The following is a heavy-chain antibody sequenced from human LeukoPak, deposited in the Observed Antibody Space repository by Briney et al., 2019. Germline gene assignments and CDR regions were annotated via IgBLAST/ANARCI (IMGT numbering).Heavy chain of an antibody. CDR1: GFTFSGYG. CDR2: IGYDGSNK. D-gene: IGHD3-22*01. Sequence: GRSLRLSCAASGFTFSGYGMHWVRQAPGKGLEWVAVIGYDGSNKYYADSVKGRFTISRDNSKNTLYLQMNSLRAEDTAVYYCAKDINYDSSGYFIDYWGQGTLVTVSS. J-gene: IGHJ4*02. V-gene: IGHV3-33*06. CDR3: AKDINYDSSGYFIDY.